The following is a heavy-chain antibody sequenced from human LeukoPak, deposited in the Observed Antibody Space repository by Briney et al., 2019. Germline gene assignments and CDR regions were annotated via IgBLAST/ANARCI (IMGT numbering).Heavy chain of an antibody. CDR1: GYTFNTYG. D-gene: IGHD6-25*01. J-gene: IGHJ5*02. CDR3: ARDGSGHWFDP. Sequence: ASVRVSCKASGYTFNTYGISWVRQAPGQGLEWMGWINAYNGDTNHAQKFQGRVTMTTDTSTTTAYMELGSLRSDDTAVYYCARDGSGHWFDPWGQGTLVTVSS. CDR2: INAYNGDT. V-gene: IGHV1-18*04.